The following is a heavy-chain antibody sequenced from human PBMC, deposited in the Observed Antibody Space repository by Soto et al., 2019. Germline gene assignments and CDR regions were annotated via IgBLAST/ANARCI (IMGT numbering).Heavy chain of an antibody. CDR3: ARDPGIAARTGSYYGMDG. D-gene: IGHD6-6*01. CDR2: IYYSGST. CDR1: GGSMSGGAYY. J-gene: IGHJ6*02. V-gene: IGHV4-31*03. Sequence: TLPLPCTVSGGSMSGGAYYWSWIRQHPGKGLEWIGYIYYSGSTYYNPSLKSRVTISVDTSKNQFSLKLSPVTAADTAVYYCARDPGIAARTGSYYGMDGWGQGSTGSVSS.